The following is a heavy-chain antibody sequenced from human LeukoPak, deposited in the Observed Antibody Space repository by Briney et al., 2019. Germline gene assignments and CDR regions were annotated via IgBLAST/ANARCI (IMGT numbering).Heavy chain of an antibody. Sequence: SETLSLTCTVSGGSIRSYYWSWLRPPPGKGREWIGYIYYSESTYYNPSLNSRVTVSVDTSKNQFSLKLSSVTAADTAVYYCARASQPTYSSSWFDPWGQGTLVTVSS. CDR3: ARASQPTYSSSWFDP. CDR1: GGSIRSYY. CDR2: IYYSEST. D-gene: IGHD6-13*01. J-gene: IGHJ5*02. V-gene: IGHV4-59*01.